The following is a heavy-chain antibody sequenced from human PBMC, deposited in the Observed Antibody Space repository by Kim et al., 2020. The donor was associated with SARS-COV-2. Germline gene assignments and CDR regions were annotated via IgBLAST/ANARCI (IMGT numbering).Heavy chain of an antibody. CDR2: ISSSSSYT. D-gene: IGHD2-2*01. CDR1: GFTFSDYY. Sequence: GGSLRLSCAASGFTFSDYYMSWIRQAPGKGLEWVSYISSSSSYTNYADSVKGRFTISRDNAKNSLYLQMNSLRAEDTAVYYCARCRDIVVVPAATNSQYSSSLEYYFDYWGQGTLVTVSS. J-gene: IGHJ4*02. CDR3: ARCRDIVVVPAATNSQYSSSLEYYFDY. V-gene: IGHV3-11*03.